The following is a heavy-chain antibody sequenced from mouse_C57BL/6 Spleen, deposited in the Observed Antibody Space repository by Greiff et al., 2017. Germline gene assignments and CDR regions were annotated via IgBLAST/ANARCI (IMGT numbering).Heavy chain of an antibody. CDR3: ARGAKQGRGMDY. V-gene: IGHV1-49*01. J-gene: IGHJ4*01. CDR2: FTMYSDAT. Sequence: LKQSGAELVRPGSSVKLSCKDSYFAFIASAMHWVKHRPGHGLEWIGSFTMYSDATASSETFKGKATLTANTSSSTAYMELSSLTSEDSAVSYCARGAKQGRGMDYWGQGTSVTVSS. CDR1: YFAFIASA.